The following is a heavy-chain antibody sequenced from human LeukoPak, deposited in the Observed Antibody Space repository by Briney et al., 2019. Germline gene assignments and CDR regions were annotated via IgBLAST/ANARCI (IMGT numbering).Heavy chain of an antibody. Sequence: GGSLRLSCAASGFTFSSYAMHWVRQAPGKGPEWVGRIKSKTDGGTIDYAAPVKGRFSISRDDSKDTMYLQMNSLKSDDTAVYYCATHIPWDIWGPGTMVTVSS. J-gene: IGHJ3*02. CDR3: ATHIPWDI. CDR1: GFTFSSYA. V-gene: IGHV3-15*01. CDR2: IKSKTDGGTI. D-gene: IGHD2-21*01.